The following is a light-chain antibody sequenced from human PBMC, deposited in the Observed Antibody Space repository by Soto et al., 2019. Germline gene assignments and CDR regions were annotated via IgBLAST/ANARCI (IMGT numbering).Light chain of an antibody. J-gene: IGLJ1*01. Sequence: QAVVTQPLSASASPGQRVTISCSGGSSNIGSNTVAWYQHLPGTAPPRLIFTAGQRPSGVPGRFSGSKSGTSASLAISGLQSEDEGDYCCSAWDNSLNGYVFGPGTKVTVL. CDR1: SSNIGSNT. V-gene: IGLV1-44*01. CDR2: TAG. CDR3: SAWDNSLNGYV.